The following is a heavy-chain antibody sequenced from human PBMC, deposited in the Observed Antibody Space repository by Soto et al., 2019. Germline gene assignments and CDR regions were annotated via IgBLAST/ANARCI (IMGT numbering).Heavy chain of an antibody. CDR3: VRDGTKTLRDWFDP. Sequence: SAPLPLTCTVSGASITGFYWSWIRKSPGKGMEWFGRIYCTGTTAYNPSLKSRVMMSVDTSKKQFSLKVRYVTAADTAVYYCVRDGTKTLRDWFDPWGQGISVTVS. CDR1: GASITGFY. J-gene: IGHJ5*02. V-gene: IGHV4-4*07. D-gene: IGHD1-1*01. CDR2: IYCTGTT.